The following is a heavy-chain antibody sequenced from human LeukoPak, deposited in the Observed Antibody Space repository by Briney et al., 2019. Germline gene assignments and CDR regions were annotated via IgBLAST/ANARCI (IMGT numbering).Heavy chain of an antibody. CDR2: ISSSRGAI. J-gene: IGHJ6*02. CDR3: ARDQEDEHHYYGMDV. V-gene: IGHV3-48*02. Sequence: GGSLRLSCAASGFTFGSYSMNWVRQAPGKGLEWVSYISSSRGAIYYADSVKGRFTISRDNAESSLFLQMNSLRDEDTAVYFCARDQEDEHHYYGMDVWGQGTTVTVSS. CDR1: GFTFGSYS.